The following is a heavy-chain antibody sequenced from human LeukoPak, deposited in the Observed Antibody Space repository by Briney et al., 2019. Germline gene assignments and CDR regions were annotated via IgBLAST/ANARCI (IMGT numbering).Heavy chain of an antibody. J-gene: IGHJ4*02. CDR3: ARLRLPDWFYDY. CDR1: GYSISSGYY. CDR2: IYHSGST. Sequence: SETLSLTCAASGYSISSGYYWGWIRQPPGKGLEWIGSIYHSGSTYYNPSLKSRVTISVDTSKNQFSLKLSSVTAADTAVYYCARLRLPDWFYDYWGQGTLVTVSS. D-gene: IGHD3-9*01. V-gene: IGHV4-38-2*01.